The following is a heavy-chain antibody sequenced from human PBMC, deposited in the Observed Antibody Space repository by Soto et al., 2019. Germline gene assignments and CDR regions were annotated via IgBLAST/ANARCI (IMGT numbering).Heavy chain of an antibody. V-gene: IGHV3-30*18. J-gene: IGHJ4*02. CDR1: GFTFSSYG. D-gene: IGHD3-22*01. CDR3: AKDLEDYDRIDY. CDR2: ISYDGSNK. Sequence: GSLRLSCAASGFTFSSYGMHWVRQAPGKGLEWVAVISYDGSNKYYADSVKGRFTISRDNSKNTLYLQMNSLRAEDTAVYYCAKDLEDYDRIDYWGQGTLVTVSS.